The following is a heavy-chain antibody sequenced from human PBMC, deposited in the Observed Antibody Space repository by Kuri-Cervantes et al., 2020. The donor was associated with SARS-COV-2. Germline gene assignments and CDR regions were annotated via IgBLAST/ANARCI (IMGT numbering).Heavy chain of an antibody. CDR3: ARSVKGRFTMIVVASHDYWYFDL. Sequence: GGSLRLSCAASGFTFSSYGMHWVRQAPGKGLEWVAVISYDGSNKYYADSVKGRFTISRENAKNSLYLQMNSLRAEDTAVYYCARSVKGRFTMIVVASHDYWYFDLWGRGTLVTVSS. J-gene: IGHJ2*01. CDR2: ISYDGSNK. D-gene: IGHD3-22*01. V-gene: IGHV3-30*03. CDR1: GFTFSSYG.